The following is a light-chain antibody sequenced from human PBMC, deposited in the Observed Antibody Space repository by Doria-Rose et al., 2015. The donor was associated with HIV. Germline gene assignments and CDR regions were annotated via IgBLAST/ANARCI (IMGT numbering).Light chain of an antibody. CDR3: HQYGTSWT. V-gene: IGKV3-20*01. CDR1: QSFSSTY. J-gene: IGKJ1*01. CDR2: DGS. Sequence: EIVMTQSPGTLSLSPGEGATLSCRASQSFSSTYLAWYQQKPGQAPSLLIYDGSTRATGIPDRFSASGSGTDFTLTINRLEPGDFALYYCHQYGTSWTFGQGTKVEI.